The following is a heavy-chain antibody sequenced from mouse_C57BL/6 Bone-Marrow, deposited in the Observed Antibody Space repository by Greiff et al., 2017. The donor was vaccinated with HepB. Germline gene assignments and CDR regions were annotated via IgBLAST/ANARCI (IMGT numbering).Heavy chain of an antibody. CDR1: GYTFTSYW. D-gene: IGHD1-1*01. Sequence: VQLQQPGAELVKPGASVKMSCKASGYTFTSYWITWVKQRPGQGLEWIGDIYPGSGSTNYNEKFKSKATLTVDTSSSTAYMQLSSLTSEDSAVYYCARNSITTVVEGVAYWGQGTLVTVSA. CDR3: ARNSITTVVEGVAY. CDR2: IYPGSGST. J-gene: IGHJ3*01. V-gene: IGHV1-55*01.